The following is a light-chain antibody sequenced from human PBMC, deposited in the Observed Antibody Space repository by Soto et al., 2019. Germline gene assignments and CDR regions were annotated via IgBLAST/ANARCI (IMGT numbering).Light chain of an antibody. Sequence: EIVMTQSPATLSVSPGERATLSCRASQSVSSNLAWYQQKPGQAPRLLIYDASSRATGIPARFSGSGSGTEFTLTIRSLQSEDFAVYYCQQYNYWPPLTFGGGTKVEIK. CDR3: QQYNYWPPLT. V-gene: IGKV3-15*01. CDR1: QSVSSN. CDR2: DAS. J-gene: IGKJ4*01.